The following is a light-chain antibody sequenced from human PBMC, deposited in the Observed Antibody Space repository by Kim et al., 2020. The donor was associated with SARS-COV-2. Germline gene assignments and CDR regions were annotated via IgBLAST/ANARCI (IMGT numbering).Light chain of an antibody. CDR2: DAS. Sequence: EIVLTQSPATLSLSPGERATLSCRASQSVSSYLAWYQQKPGQAPRLLIYDASNRATGIPARFSGSGSGTDFTLTISSLEPEDFAVYYWQQRSNSPLFTFGPGTKVDIK. V-gene: IGKV3-11*01. CDR3: QQRSNSPLFT. J-gene: IGKJ3*01. CDR1: QSVSSY.